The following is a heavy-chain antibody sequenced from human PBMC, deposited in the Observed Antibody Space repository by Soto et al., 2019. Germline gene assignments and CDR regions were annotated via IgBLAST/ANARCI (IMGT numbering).Heavy chain of an antibody. V-gene: IGHV4-4*07. Sequence: QVQLQESGPRLVKPSETLSLTCTVSGGSLSNYNWSWIRQPAGKGLEWIGRVYTVGSTNYNPSLKSRVTMSIDTSKNQFSLRLTSVTAADTAVYFCARSPQTHSYAQFDSWGQGSLVTVSS. J-gene: IGHJ4*02. CDR2: VYTVGST. CDR3: ARSPQTHSYAQFDS. CDR1: GGSLSNYN. D-gene: IGHD3-16*01.